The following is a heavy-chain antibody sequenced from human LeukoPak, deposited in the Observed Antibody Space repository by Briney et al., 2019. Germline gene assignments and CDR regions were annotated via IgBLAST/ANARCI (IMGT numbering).Heavy chain of an antibody. CDR3: AKAVCSGGSCYVFDY. D-gene: IGHD2-15*01. Sequence: GGSLRLSCAASGFTFDDYGMSWVRQAPGKGLEWVSGINWNGGSTGYADSVKGRFTISRDNSKNTLYLQMNSLRAEDTAVYYCAKAVCSGGSCYVFDYWGQGTLVTVSS. V-gene: IGHV3-20*04. CDR2: INWNGGST. CDR1: GFTFDDYG. J-gene: IGHJ4*02.